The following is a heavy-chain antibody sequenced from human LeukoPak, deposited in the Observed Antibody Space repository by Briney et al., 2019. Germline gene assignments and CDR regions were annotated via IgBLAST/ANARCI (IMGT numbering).Heavy chain of an antibody. V-gene: IGHV4-30-2*03. CDR3: ARNHGYSYGYGGFDY. CDR1: GGSISSGGYS. J-gene: IGHJ4*02. D-gene: IGHD5-18*01. Sequence: SETLSLTCAVSGGSISSGGYSWSWIRQPPGKGLEWIGYIYYSGSTYYNPSLKSRVTISVDTSKNQFSLKLSSVTAADTAVYYCARNHGYSYGYGGFDYWGQGTLVTVSS. CDR2: IYYSGST.